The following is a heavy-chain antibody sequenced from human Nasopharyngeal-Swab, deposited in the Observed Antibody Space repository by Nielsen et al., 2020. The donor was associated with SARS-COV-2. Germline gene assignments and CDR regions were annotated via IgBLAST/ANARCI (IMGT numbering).Heavy chain of an antibody. J-gene: IGHJ4*02. V-gene: IGHV3-30-3*01. CDR2: ISYDGSNK. CDR1: GFTFSSYA. D-gene: IGHD6-19*01. Sequence: GESLKISCAASGFTFSSYAMHWVRQAPGKGLEWVAVISYDGSNKYYADSVKGRFTISRDNSKNTLYLQMNSLRAEDTAVYYCARDFGSGHDYWGQGTLVTVSS. CDR3: ARDFGSGHDY.